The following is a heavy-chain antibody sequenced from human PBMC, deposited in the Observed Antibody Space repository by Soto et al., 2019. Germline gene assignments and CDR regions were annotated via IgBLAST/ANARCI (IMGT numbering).Heavy chain of an antibody. V-gene: IGHV4-34*01. D-gene: IGHD6-6*01. CDR3: ARARGLEYSSSPFDY. CDR2: INHSGST. CDR1: GGSFSGYY. Sequence: SETLSLTCAVYGGSFSGYYWSWIRQPPGKGLEWIGEINHSGSTNYNPSLKSRVTISVDTSKNQFSLKLSSVTAADTAVYYCARARGLEYSSSPFDYWGQGTLVTVSS. J-gene: IGHJ4*02.